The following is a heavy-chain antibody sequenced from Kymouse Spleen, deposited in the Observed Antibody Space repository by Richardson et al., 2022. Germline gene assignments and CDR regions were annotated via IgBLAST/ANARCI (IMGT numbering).Heavy chain of an antibody. CDR2: INHSGST. CDR3: ARGGTIFGVVITLLQLVRP. Sequence: QVQLQQWGAGLLKPSETLSLTCAVYGGSFSGYYWSWIRQPPGKGLEWIGEINHSGSTNYNPSLKSRVTISVDTSKNQFSLKLSSVTAADTAVYYCARGGTIFGVVITLLQLVRPLGPGNPGHRLL. D-gene: IGHD3-3*01. V-gene: IGHV4-34*01. J-gene: IGHJ5*02. CDR1: GGSFSGYY.